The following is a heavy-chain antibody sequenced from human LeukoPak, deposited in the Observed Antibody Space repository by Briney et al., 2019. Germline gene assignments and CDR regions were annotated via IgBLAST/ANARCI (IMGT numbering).Heavy chain of an antibody. CDR2: INPETGGT. V-gene: IGHV1-2*02. D-gene: IGHD6-13*01. J-gene: IGHJ4*02. CDR1: GYTFTGYY. CDR3: ASGLNSRSSSC. Sequence: ASVKVSCKASGYTFTGYYMHWVRQAPGQGLEWMGWINPETGGTNYARKFQGRVTMTTDTTISTAYMQLSRLRSDDTAVYYCASGLNSRSSSCWGQGTRVTVSS.